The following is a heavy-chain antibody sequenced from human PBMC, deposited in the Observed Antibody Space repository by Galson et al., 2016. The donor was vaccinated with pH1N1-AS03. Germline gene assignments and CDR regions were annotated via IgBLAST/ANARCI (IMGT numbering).Heavy chain of an antibody. V-gene: IGHV3-21*01. CDR3: ADVGATIL. CDR2: TRNSGSHI. Sequence: SLRLSCAASGFTFSSYSMTWVRQAPGKGLEWVSFTRNSGSHISYGDSVKGRFTVSRDNAKNSLCLQMNSLSAADTAVYYCADVGATILWGQGTLVTVSS. D-gene: IGHD1-26*01. J-gene: IGHJ1*01. CDR1: GFTFSSYS.